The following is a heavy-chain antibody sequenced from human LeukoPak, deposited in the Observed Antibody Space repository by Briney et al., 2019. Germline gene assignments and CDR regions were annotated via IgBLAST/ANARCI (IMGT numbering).Heavy chain of an antibody. J-gene: IGHJ4*02. Sequence: GGSLRLSCAASGFTFISYSMNWVCQAPGKGLEWVSAISGSGGSTYYADSVKGRFTISRDNSKNTLYLQMNSLRAEDTAVYYCAKRGSGWYYPPFDYWGQGTLVTVSS. D-gene: IGHD6-19*01. CDR1: GFTFISYS. V-gene: IGHV3-23*01. CDR3: AKRGSGWYYPPFDY. CDR2: ISGSGGST.